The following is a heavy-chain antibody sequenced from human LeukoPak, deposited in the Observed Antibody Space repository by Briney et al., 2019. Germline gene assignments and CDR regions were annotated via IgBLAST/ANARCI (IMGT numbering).Heavy chain of an antibody. J-gene: IGHJ4*02. V-gene: IGHV5-51*01. CDR3: ASLLRYCSSTSCQGAFDY. D-gene: IGHD2-2*01. CDR1: GYSFTSYW. Sequence: GESLKISCKVSGYSFTSYWIGWVRQMPGKGLEWMGIIYPGDSDTRYSPSIQGQVTISADKSISTAYLQWSSLKASGTAMYYCASLLRYCSSTSCQGAFDYWGQGTLVTVSS. CDR2: IYPGDSDT.